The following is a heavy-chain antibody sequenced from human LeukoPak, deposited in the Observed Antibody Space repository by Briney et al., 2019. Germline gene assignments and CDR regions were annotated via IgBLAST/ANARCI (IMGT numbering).Heavy chain of an antibody. D-gene: IGHD3-16*02. V-gene: IGHV4-34*01. CDR1: GGSFSGYY. J-gene: IGHJ4*02. CDR3: ASHYSSGSYRYTGSFDS. Sequence: SETLSLTCAVYGGSFSGYYWSWIRQPPGNGLEWIREINHSGSTNYNPSLKSRVTISVDTAKNQFSLKLSSVTAADTAVYYCASHYSSGSYRYTGSFDSWGQGMLVNVSS. CDR2: INHSGST.